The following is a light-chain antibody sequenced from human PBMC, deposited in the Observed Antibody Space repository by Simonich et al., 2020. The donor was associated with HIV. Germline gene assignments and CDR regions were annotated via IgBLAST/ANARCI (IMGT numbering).Light chain of an antibody. CDR1: SSDVGVYHY. CDR3: SSYTSISTWV. CDR2: DVT. V-gene: IGLV2-14*01. Sequence: QSALTQPASVSGSPGQSITISCTGTSSDVGVYHYVSWYQQHPGKAPKLMIYDVTQRPSGVSNRFSGSKSGNTASLTISGLQPEDEANYYCSSYTSISTWVFGGGTKLTVL. J-gene: IGLJ3*02.